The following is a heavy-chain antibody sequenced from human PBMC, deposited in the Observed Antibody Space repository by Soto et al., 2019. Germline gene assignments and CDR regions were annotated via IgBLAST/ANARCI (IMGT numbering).Heavy chain of an antibody. CDR1: GFTFSDYY. D-gene: IGHD3-3*01. CDR3: AKDLGYYDFWSGYPNWFDP. J-gene: IGHJ5*02. CDR2: ISGSRNYT. Sequence: PGGSLRLSCAASGFTFSDYYMTWIRQAPGKGLKWVSWISGSRNYTDYADSVRGRFTISRDNAKNTLYLQMNSLRAEDTAVYYCAKDLGYYDFWSGYPNWFDPWGQGTLVTVSS. V-gene: IGHV3-11*05.